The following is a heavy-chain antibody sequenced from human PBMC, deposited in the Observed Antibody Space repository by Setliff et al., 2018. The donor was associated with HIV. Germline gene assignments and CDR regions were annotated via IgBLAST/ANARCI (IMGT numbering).Heavy chain of an antibody. V-gene: IGHV1-2*02. CDR3: ARGMDYYDTSGYYQYYFDY. Sequence: ASVKVSCKASGYTFTGYYMHWVRQAPGQGLEWMGCINPNSGDTNYAQKFQGRVTMTRDTSISTAYMELSRLRSDDTAVYYCARGMDYYDTSGYYQYYFDYWGQGTLVTVSS. D-gene: IGHD3-22*01. J-gene: IGHJ4*02. CDR2: INPNSGDT. CDR1: GYTFTGYY.